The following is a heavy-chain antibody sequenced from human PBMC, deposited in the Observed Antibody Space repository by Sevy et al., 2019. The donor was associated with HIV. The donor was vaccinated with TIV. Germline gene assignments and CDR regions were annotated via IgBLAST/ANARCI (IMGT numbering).Heavy chain of an antibody. D-gene: IGHD7-27*01. CDR1: GFTFSSYS. J-gene: IGHJ4*02. V-gene: IGHV3-21*01. CDR2: ISSSSSYT. Sequence: GGSLRLSCAASGFTFSSYSMNWVRQAPGKGLEWVSSISSSSSYTYYADSVKGRFTISRDNAKNSLYLQMNSLRAEDTAVYYCADTGVNGYWGQGTLVTVSS. CDR3: ADTGVNGY.